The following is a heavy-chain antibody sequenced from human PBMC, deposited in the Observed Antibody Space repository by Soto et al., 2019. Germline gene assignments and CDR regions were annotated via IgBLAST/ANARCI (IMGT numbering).Heavy chain of an antibody. CDR1: GFSLSKARMG. V-gene: IGHV2-26*01. D-gene: IGHD1-26*01. CDR3: ARALREGLPIYYFDS. J-gene: IGHJ4*02. Sequence: QVTLKEAGPVLVKPTETLTLTCTVSGFSLSKARMGVRWIRQPPGKALEWLAHMFWNDERSYNTSLKSRLTISRDTSKSQVVLTMTNVDPVDTGTYFCARALREGLPIYYFDSWGQGTLVTVSS. CDR2: MFWNDER.